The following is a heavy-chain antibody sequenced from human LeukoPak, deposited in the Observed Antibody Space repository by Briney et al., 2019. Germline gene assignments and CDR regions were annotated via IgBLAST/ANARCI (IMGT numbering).Heavy chain of an antibody. J-gene: IGHJ6*02. CDR3: ARDVTMVRGAQDYYGMDV. CDR2: IYSGGST. Sequence: GGSLRLSCAASGFTVSSNYMSWVRQAPGKGLEWVSVIYSGGSTYCVDSVKGRFTISRDNSENTLYLQMNSLRAEDTAVYFCARDVTMVRGAQDYYGMDVWGQGTTVTVSS. CDR1: GFTVSSNY. V-gene: IGHV3-53*01. D-gene: IGHD3-10*01.